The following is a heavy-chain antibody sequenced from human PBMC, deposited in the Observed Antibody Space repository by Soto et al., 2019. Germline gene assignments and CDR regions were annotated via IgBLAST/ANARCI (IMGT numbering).Heavy chain of an antibody. V-gene: IGHV2-5*01. Sequence: QITLKESGPTLVKPTQTLTLTCTFSGFSLSTSGVGVGWIRQPPGKALEWLALIYWNDDKRYSPSLKSRLTITKDTSKNQVVLTMTNMDPVVTATYYCAHRRGYYDFWSGAADYWGQGTLVTVSS. D-gene: IGHD3-3*01. CDR1: GFSLSTSGVG. CDR2: IYWNDDK. CDR3: AHRRGYYDFWSGAADY. J-gene: IGHJ4*02.